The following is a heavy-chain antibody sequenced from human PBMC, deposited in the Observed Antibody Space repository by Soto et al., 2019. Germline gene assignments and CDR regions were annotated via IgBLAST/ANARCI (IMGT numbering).Heavy chain of an antibody. CDR1: GFTFSSYS. CDR2: ISSSSSYI. CDR3: ARDGYSGYEGNYYYYGMDV. J-gene: IGHJ6*02. Sequence: PGGSLRLSCAASGFTFSSYSMNWVRQAPGKGLEWVSSISSSSSYIYYADSVKGRFTISRDNAKNSLYLQMNSLRAEDTAVYYCARDGYSGYEGNYYYYGMDVWGQGTTVTVSS. V-gene: IGHV3-21*01. D-gene: IGHD5-12*01.